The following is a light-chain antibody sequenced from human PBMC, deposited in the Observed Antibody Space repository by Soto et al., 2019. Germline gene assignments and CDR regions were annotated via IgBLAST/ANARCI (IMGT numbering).Light chain of an antibody. J-gene: IGKJ1*01. V-gene: IGKV3-20*01. Sequence: EIVLTQSPGTLSLSPGERATLSCRASQSVSSTYFAWYQQKPGQSPRLLIYGASSRATGIPDRFIGSGSGTDFALTISRVEPEDFAMYFCQQYGSSPGTFGQGTKVDIK. CDR2: GAS. CDR1: QSVSSTY. CDR3: QQYGSSPGT.